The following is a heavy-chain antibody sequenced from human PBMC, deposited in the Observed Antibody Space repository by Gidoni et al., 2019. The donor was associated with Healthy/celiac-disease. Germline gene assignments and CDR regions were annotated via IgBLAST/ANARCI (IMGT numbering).Heavy chain of an antibody. CDR1: GGSISSSSYY. V-gene: IGHV4-39*01. J-gene: IGHJ4*02. D-gene: IGHD6-19*01. CDR3: ARLSSGWYFDY. Sequence: QLQLQESGPGLVTLSETLSLTCTVSGGSISSSSYYWGWIRQPPGKGLEWIGSIYYSGSTYYNPSLKSRVTISVDTPKNQFSLKLSSVTAADTAVYYCARLSSGWYFDYWGQGTLVTVSS. CDR2: IYYSGST.